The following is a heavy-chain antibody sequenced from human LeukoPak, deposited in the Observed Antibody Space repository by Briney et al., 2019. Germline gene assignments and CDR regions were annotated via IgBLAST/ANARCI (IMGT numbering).Heavy chain of an antibody. Sequence: GGSLRLSCAASGFTFNSYAMSWVRQAPGKGLEWVSVIYSGGSTYYADSVKGRFTISRDNSKNTLYLQMNSLRAEDTAVYYCARDGSSWYGFDYWGQGTLVTVSS. D-gene: IGHD6-13*01. CDR2: IYSGGST. V-gene: IGHV3-53*01. CDR3: ARDGSSWYGFDY. CDR1: GFTFNSYA. J-gene: IGHJ4*02.